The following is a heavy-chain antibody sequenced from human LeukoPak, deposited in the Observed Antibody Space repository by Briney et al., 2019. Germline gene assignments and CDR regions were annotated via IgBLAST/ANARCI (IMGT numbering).Heavy chain of an antibody. V-gene: IGHV4-31*02. D-gene: IGHD6-13*01. Sequence: LRLSCAASGFTFSDYYWSWIRQHPGKGLEWIGYIYYSGSTYYNPSLKSRVTISVDTSKNQFSLKLSSVTAADTAVYYCARAHQQLVLWGQGTLVTVSS. CDR2: IYYSGST. CDR3: ARAHQQLVL. CDR1: GFTFSDYY. J-gene: IGHJ4*02.